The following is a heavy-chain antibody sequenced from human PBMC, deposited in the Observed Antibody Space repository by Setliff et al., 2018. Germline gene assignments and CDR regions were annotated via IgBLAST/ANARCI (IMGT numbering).Heavy chain of an antibody. CDR3: ARGQRPDYHDSSPYYYHINY. V-gene: IGHV4-4*07. J-gene: IGHJ4*02. CDR2: IYISAGT. Sequence: SETLSLTCTVSGGSISSYYWTWIRQPAGKGLEWIGRIYISAGTSYNPSLKSRVTMSLDTSKNQFTLNLNSVTAADTAVYFCARGQRPDYHDSSPYYYHINYWGQGTLVTVSS. CDR1: GGSISSYY. D-gene: IGHD3-22*01.